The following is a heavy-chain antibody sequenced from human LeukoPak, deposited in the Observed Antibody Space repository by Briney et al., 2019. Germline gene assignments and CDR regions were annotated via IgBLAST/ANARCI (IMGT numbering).Heavy chain of an antibody. CDR1: GGSFSGYY. CDR2: INHSGST. J-gene: IGHJ4*02. D-gene: IGHD5-18*01. Sequence: KPSETLSLTCAVYGGSFSGYYWSWIRQPPGKGLEWIGEINHSGSTNYNPSLKSRVTISVDTSKNQFSLKLSSVTAADTAVYYCARGFRGYSFNWGQGTLVTVSS. CDR3: ARGFRGYSFN. V-gene: IGHV4-34*01.